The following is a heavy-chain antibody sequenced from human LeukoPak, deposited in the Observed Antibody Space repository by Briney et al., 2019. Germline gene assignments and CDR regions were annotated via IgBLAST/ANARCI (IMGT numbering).Heavy chain of an antibody. J-gene: IGHJ4*02. CDR2: IYYSGST. CDR1: GGSISSGGYY. CDR3: ARELTYADY. D-gene: IGHD1-26*01. Sequence: PSQTLSLTCTVSGGSISSGGYYWSWIRQYPGKGPEWFGYIYYSGSTYYNPSLKSRVTMSVDTSKNQFSLKLSSVTAADTAVYYCARELTYADYWGQGTLVTVSS. V-gene: IGHV4-30-4*08.